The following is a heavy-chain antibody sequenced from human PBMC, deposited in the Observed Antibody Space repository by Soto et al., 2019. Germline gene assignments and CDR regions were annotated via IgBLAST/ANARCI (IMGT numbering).Heavy chain of an antibody. D-gene: IGHD3-3*01. CDR1: GFTFSSYS. CDR2: MSRTSNYI. Sequence: EVQVVESGGGLVKPGGSLTLSCAASGFTFSSYSMNWVRQAPGKGLEWVSFMSRTSNYIYYTDSVKGRFTISRDNAKNSIYLQMNSLRAEDTATYYCASGVFGLVSPVIGGYWGQGTLVTVSS. CDR3: ASGVFGLVSPVIGGY. J-gene: IGHJ4*02. V-gene: IGHV3-21*01.